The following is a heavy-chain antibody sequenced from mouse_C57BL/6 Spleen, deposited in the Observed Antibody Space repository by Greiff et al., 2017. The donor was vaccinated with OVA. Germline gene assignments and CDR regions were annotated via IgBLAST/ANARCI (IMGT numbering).Heavy chain of an antibody. D-gene: IGHD2-2*01. CDR1: GYSFTDYN. CDR2: INPNYGTT. CDR3: ARRGSTMVTTSAMDY. V-gene: IGHV1-39*01. Sequence: VQLKQSGPGLVKPGASVKISCKASGYSFTDYNMNWVKQSNGKSLEWIGVINPNYGTTSYNQKFKGKATLTVDQSSSTAYMQLNSLTSEDSAVYYCARRGSTMVTTSAMDYWGQGTSVTVSS. J-gene: IGHJ4*01.